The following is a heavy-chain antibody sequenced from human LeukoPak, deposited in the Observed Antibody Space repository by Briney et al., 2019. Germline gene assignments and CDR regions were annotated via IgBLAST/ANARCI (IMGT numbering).Heavy chain of an antibody. Sequence: GGSLRLSCAASGFTFSSYEMNWVRQAPGKGLEWVSYISSSGSTIYYADSVKGRFTISRDNTKNSLYLQMNILRAEDTAVYYCAELGITMIGGVWGKGTTVTISS. V-gene: IGHV3-48*03. J-gene: IGHJ6*04. D-gene: IGHD3-10*02. CDR2: ISSSGSTI. CDR3: AELGITMIGGV. CDR1: GFTFSSYE.